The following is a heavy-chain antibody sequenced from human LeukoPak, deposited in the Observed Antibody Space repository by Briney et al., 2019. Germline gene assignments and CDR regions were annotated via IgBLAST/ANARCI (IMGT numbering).Heavy chain of an antibody. CDR3: AREAERRIVN. J-gene: IGHJ4*02. CDR2: SHPSGTT. V-gene: IGHV4-38-2*02. Sequence: PAEDLSLTCVVSGFSISSGYYWGWIRQPPGRGLEWIVNSHPSGTTFYNSSLKSRVAMSIDTSKNQFSLKLVSVTAADTAVYYCAREAERRIVNWGQGTLVTVSS. D-gene: IGHD1-1*01. CDR1: GFSISSGYY.